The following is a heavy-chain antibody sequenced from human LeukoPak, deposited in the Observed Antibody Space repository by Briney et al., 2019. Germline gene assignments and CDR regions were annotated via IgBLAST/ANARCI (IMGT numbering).Heavy chain of an antibody. CDR1: GFTFSSYS. D-gene: IGHD3-22*01. CDR2: ISSSSSYI. CDR3: ARVATAKYYYDSSGLYPGY. Sequence: RGSLRLSCAASGFTFSSYSMNWVRQAPGKGLEWVSSISSSSSYIYYADSVKGRFTISRDNAKNSLYLQMNSLRAEDTAVYYCARVATAKYYYDSSGLYPGYWGQGTLVAVSS. V-gene: IGHV3-21*01. J-gene: IGHJ4*02.